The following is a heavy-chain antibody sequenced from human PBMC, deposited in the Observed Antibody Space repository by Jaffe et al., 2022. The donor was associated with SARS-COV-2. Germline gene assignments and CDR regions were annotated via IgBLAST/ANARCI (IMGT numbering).Heavy chain of an antibody. V-gene: IGHV3-9*01. CDR1: GFTFDDYA. CDR2: ISWNSGSI. Sequence: EVQLVESGGGLVQPGRSLRLSCAASGFTFDDYAMHWVRQAPGKGLEWVSGISWNSGSIGYADSVKGRFTISRDNAKNSLYLQMNSLRAEDTALYYCAKDMGGYCSGAHYWGQGTLVTVSS. CDR3: AKDMGGYCSGAHY. D-gene: IGHD2-15*01. J-gene: IGHJ4*02.